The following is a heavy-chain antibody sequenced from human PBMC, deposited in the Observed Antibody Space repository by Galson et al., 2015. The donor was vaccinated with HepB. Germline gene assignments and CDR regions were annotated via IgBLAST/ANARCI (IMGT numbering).Heavy chain of an antibody. Sequence: SLRLSCAASGFSFRTEWMSWVRQAPGKGPEWVANIKEDGREENYVDSVRGRFTISRDNAKNSMYLQMNSLRVEDTAVYYCARAVDWGQGTLVTVSS. CDR3: ARAVD. CDR1: GFSFRTEW. CDR2: IKEDGREE. J-gene: IGHJ4*02. V-gene: IGHV3-7*01.